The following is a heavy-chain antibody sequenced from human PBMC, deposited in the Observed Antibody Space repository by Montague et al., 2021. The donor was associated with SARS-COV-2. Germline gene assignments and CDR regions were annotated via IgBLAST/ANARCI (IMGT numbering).Heavy chain of an antibody. D-gene: IGHD3-10*01. CDR3: ARRGSEVWGVTVSAELDY. CDR2: INQSGRT. CDR1: GGSFSGYY. J-gene: IGHJ4*02. Sequence: SETLSLTCAVYGGSFSGYYWSWIRQPPEKGLEWIGEINQSGRTNNNPSLKSRVIISVDTSKNQFSLKLSSVTAADTAVYYCARRGSEVWGVTVSAELDYWGQGILVTVSS. V-gene: IGHV4-34*01.